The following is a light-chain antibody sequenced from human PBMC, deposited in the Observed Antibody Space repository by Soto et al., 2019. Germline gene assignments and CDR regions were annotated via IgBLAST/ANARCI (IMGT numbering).Light chain of an antibody. CDR1: QSVSSY. J-gene: IGKJ2*01. V-gene: IGKV3-11*01. CDR2: DTS. Sequence: EIVLTQSPATLSLSPGERATLSCRASQSVSSYSAWYQQKPGQAPRLLIYDTSNRATGIPARFSGSGSGTDCTLTISGLEPEDFAVYYCQQRSNWQYTFGLGTRLEIK. CDR3: QQRSNWQYT.